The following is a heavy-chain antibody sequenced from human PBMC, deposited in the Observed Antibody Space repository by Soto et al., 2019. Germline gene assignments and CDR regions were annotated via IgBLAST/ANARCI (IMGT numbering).Heavy chain of an antibody. J-gene: IGHJ6*02. Sequence: TLSLTFSVSAGSISSGDYYLSWICQPPGKGLEWIGYIYYSGSTYYNPSLNSRVTISVDTSKNQFSLKLSSVTAADKAVYYCARGANYYYYGMDVWGQGTTVTVYS. CDR3: ARGANYYYYGMDV. V-gene: IGHV4-30-4*01. CDR2: IYYSGST. CDR1: AGSISSGDYY.